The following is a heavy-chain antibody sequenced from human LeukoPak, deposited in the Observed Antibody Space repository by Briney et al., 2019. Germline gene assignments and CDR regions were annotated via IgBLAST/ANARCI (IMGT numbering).Heavy chain of an antibody. CDR2: INPKSGCT. J-gene: IGHJ6*02. V-gene: IGHV1-2*02. D-gene: IGHD2-21*01. Sequence: GSSVTVACQASGYTFTAYYLQWVRLAPGHGIEWSGWINPKSGCTEYAKRFRGMVTMTRDTTISTAYMELSRMRSDDTAVYYCARDHCGANSCYEDYYHGLDVWGQGTTVTVSS. CDR1: GYTFTAYY. CDR3: ARDHCGANSCYEDYYHGLDV.